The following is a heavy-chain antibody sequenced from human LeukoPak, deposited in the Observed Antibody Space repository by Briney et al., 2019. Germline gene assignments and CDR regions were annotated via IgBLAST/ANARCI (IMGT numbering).Heavy chain of an antibody. D-gene: IGHD3-16*01. CDR1: GFTFSSYS. V-gene: IGHV3-48*01. CDR3: ASTPLGGY. J-gene: IGHJ4*02. Sequence: GGSLRLSCAASGFTFSSYSMNWVRQAPGKGLEWVSYISSSSSTIYYADSVKGRFTISRGNAKNSLYLQMNSLRAEDTAVYYCASTPLGGYWGQGTLVTVSS. CDR2: ISSSSSTI.